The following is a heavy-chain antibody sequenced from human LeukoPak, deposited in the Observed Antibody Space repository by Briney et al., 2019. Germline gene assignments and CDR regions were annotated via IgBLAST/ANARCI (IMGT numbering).Heavy chain of an antibody. J-gene: IGHJ5*02. CDR3: ARGIDDDGDNWFDP. D-gene: IGHD1-1*01. Sequence: GGSLRLSCAASGFTFDDYGMSWVRQAPGKGLEWVSGINWNGGSTGYADSVKGRFTISRDNAKNSLYLQMNSLRAKDTASYYCARGIDDDGDNWFDPWGQGTLVTVSS. CDR2: INWNGGST. CDR1: GFTFDDYG. V-gene: IGHV3-20*04.